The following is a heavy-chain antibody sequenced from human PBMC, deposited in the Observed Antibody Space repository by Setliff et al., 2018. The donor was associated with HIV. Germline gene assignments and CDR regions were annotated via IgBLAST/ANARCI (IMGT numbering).Heavy chain of an antibody. V-gene: IGHV4-39*01. CDR2: VSQSGST. D-gene: IGHD3-22*01. CDR1: GVSINRTDHY. Sequence: PSETLSLTCSVSGVSINRTDHYWGWIRQSPGKRLEWIGSVSQSGSTYYNPPLKSRITISVDRSKNLFSLKLISVTAADTAVYYCARQQGDSRGFYPHFDYWGQGRLVTVSS. J-gene: IGHJ4*02. CDR3: ARQQGDSRGFYPHFDY.